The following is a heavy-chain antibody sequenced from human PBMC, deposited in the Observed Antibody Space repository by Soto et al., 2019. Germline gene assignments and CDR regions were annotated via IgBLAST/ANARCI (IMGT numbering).Heavy chain of an antibody. J-gene: IGHJ4*02. CDR1: GYDFTTYG. Sequence: QVHLVQSGAEVKKPGASVKVSCKGSGYDFTTYGITWVRQAPGQGLEWMAWISAHNGNTDYAQKLQGRVTVTRDTSRSTAYMELRSLRSDDTAVYYCARGRYGDYWSQGALVTVSS. CDR2: ISAHNGNT. D-gene: IGHD1-1*01. V-gene: IGHV1-18*01. CDR3: ARGRYGDY.